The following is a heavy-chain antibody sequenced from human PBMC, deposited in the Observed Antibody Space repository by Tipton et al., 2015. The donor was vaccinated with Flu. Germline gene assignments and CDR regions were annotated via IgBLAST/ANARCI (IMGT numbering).Heavy chain of an antibody. CDR3: ARSGHNSGNYYDFEY. V-gene: IGHV4-59*08. D-gene: IGHD1-26*01. CDR2: IYSSGGT. Sequence: GLVKPSETLSLTCTVSGGSLSTYYWSWIRQPPGKGLEWIGYIYSSGGTNYNPSLQSRVTVSVDTSKNQFSLNLTSVTAADTAFYYCARSGHNSGNYYDFEYWGQGTLVTVSS. J-gene: IGHJ4*02. CDR1: GGSLSTYY.